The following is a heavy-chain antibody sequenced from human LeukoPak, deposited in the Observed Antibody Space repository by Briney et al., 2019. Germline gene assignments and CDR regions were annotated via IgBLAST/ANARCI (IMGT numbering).Heavy chain of an antibody. Sequence: PSGTLSLTCTVSVGSISSSIYHWGWVRQPPGKGLGWIGSIYYSGNTYYNPSLKSRVAISVDTSKNQFSLRLTSVTAADTAVYYCATEANSGSIHRFVCWGQGTLITVSS. D-gene: IGHD3-10*01. CDR3: ATEANSGSIHRFVC. CDR1: VGSISSSIYH. CDR2: IYYSGNT. J-gene: IGHJ4*02. V-gene: IGHV4-39*01.